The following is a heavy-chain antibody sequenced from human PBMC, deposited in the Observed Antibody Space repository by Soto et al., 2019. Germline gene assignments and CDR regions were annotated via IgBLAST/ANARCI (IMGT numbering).Heavy chain of an antibody. D-gene: IGHD3-9*01. V-gene: IGHV4-30-4*01. CDR2: IYYSGST. CDR1: GGSISSGDYY. CDR3: ARGRYFPHPLGGMDV. J-gene: IGHJ6*02. Sequence: SETLSLTCTVSGGSISSGDYYWSWIRQPPGKGLEWIGYIYYSGSTYYNPSLKSRVTISVDTSKNQFSLELSSVTAADTAVYYCARGRYFPHPLGGMDVWGQGTTVTVSS.